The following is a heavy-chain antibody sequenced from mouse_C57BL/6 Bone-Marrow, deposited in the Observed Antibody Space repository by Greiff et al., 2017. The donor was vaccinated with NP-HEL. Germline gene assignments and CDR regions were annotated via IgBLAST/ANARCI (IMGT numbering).Heavy chain of an antibody. CDR1: GYAFSSYW. CDR2: IYPGDGDT. D-gene: IGHD1-1*01. J-gene: IGHJ2*01. CDR3: AREGITTVVATD. V-gene: IGHV1-80*01. Sequence: QVQLQQSGAELVKPGASVKISCKASGYAFSSYWMNWVKQRPGKGLEWIGQIYPGDGDTNYNGKFKGKATLTADKSSSTAYMQLSSLTSEASAVYFCAREGITTVVATDWGQGTTLTVSS.